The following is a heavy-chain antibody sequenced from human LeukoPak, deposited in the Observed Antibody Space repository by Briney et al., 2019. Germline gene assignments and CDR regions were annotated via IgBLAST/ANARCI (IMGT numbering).Heavy chain of an antibody. D-gene: IGHD1-26*01. V-gene: IGHV4-4*07. Sequence: SETLSLTCTVSGGSISTYYWSWIRQPAGKGLEWIGRIYSSGSTNYSPSLRSRVTMSVDTSKNQFSLKLNSVTAADTAVYYCARDRSVGAINWFDPWGQGTLVTVSS. CDR3: ARDRSVGAINWFDP. CDR2: IYSSGST. CDR1: GGSISTYY. J-gene: IGHJ5*02.